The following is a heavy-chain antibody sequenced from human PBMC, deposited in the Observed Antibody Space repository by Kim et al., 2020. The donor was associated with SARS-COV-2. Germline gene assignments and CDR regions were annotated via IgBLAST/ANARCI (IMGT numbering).Heavy chain of an antibody. CDR2: NSNT. CDR3: ASGGYEDY. D-gene: IGHD5-12*01. V-gene: IGHV1-18*01. J-gene: IGHJ4*02. Sequence: NSNTNYAQKLKGRVTMTTDTSTSTGYMELRSLRSDDTAVYYCASGGYEDYWGQGTLVTVSS.